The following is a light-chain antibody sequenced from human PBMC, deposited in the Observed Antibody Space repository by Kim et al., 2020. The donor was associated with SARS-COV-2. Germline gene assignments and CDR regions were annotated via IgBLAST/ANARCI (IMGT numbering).Light chain of an antibody. V-gene: IGKV1-17*01. CDR1: QGVNSC. CDR2: TAF. Sequence: SVGDRVPITCRGSQGVNSCLGLYQQKPEKAPTRLIYTAFRLEGRVSSRFSGSGSGTEFTLTITILQPEDIATYYCLQHHNYTHGTFGEGTQVDIK. CDR3: LQHHNYTHGT. J-gene: IGKJ4*01.